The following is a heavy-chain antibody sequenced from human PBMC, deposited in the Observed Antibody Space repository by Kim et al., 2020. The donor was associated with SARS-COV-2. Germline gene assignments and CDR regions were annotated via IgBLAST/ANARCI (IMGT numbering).Heavy chain of an antibody. Sequence: SETLSLTCAVYGGSFSGYYWSWIRQPPGKGLEWIGEINHSGSTNYNPSLKSRVTISVDTSKNQFSLKLSSVTAADTAVYYCARPRYSGSYYGGVRPNWFDPWGQGTLVTVSS. D-gene: IGHD1-26*01. CDR3: ARPRYSGSYYGGVRPNWFDP. CDR1: GGSFSGYY. CDR2: INHSGST. V-gene: IGHV4-34*01. J-gene: IGHJ5*02.